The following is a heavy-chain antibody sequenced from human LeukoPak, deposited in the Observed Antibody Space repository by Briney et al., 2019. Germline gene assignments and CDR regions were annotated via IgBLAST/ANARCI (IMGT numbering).Heavy chain of an antibody. D-gene: IGHD3-22*01. CDR1: GGTFSSYA. CDR2: IIPIFGTA. V-gene: IGHV1-69*01. CDR3: ARERRNYYDSSGYYY. J-gene: IGHJ4*02. Sequence: SSVKVPCKASGGTFSSYAISWVRQAPGQGLEWMGGIIPIFGTANYAQKFQGRVTITADESTSTAYMELSSLRSEDTAVYYCARERRNYYDSSGYYYWGQGTLVTVSS.